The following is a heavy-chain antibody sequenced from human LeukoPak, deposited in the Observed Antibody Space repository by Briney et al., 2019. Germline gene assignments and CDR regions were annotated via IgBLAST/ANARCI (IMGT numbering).Heavy chain of an antibody. V-gene: IGHV4-59*08. Sequence: SETLSLTCTVSGGSISSYYWSWIRQPPGKGLEWIGYIYYSGSTNYNPSLKSRVTISVDTSKNQFSLKLSSATAADTAVYYCARHSSFRAYCGGDCFPGALDYWGQGTLVTVSS. J-gene: IGHJ4*02. CDR3: ARHSSFRAYCGGDCFPGALDY. CDR1: GGSISSYY. D-gene: IGHD2-21*02. CDR2: IYYSGST.